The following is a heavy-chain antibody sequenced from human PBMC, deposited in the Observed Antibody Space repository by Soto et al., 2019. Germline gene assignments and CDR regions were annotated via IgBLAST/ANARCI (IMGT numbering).Heavy chain of an antibody. CDR3: ARDCRAAAVMDYYYYMDV. D-gene: IGHD6-13*01. J-gene: IGHJ6*03. CDR2: IKQDGSEK. CDR1: GFTFSSYW. V-gene: IGHV3-7*01. Sequence: GGSLRLSCAASGFTFSSYWMSWVRQAPGKGLEWVANIKQDGSEKYYVDSVKGRFTISRDNAKNSLYLQMNSLRAEDTAVYYCARDCRAAAVMDYYYYMDVWGKGTTVTVSS.